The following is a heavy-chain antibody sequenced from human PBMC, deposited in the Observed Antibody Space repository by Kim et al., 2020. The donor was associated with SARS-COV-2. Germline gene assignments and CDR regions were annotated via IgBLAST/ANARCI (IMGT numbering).Heavy chain of an antibody. CDR1: GYTFTSYA. V-gene: IGHV7-4-1*02. J-gene: IGHJ3*02. Sequence: ASVKVSCKASGYTFTSYAMNWVRKVPGHGLEWMGWINTNTGNPTYAQGFTGRFVFSLDTSVSTAYLQISSLKAEDTAVYYCARGHFDTIFGVLISLDAFDIWGQGTMVTVSS. CDR2: INTNTGNP. D-gene: IGHD3-3*01. CDR3: ARGHFDTIFGVLISLDAFDI.